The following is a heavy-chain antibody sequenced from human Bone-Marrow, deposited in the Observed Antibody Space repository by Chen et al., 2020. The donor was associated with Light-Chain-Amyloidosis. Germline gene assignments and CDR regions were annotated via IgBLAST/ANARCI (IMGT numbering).Heavy chain of an antibody. CDR1: GGSLSGYY. CDR3: ARRTFGIVRTAYSYYMDV. CDR2: INHSGDT. V-gene: IGHV4-34*01. D-gene: IGHD3-3*01. J-gene: IGHJ6*03. Sequence: QVQLQQWGAGLLKPSETLSLTCGVYGGSLSGYYWRWIRQSPGKGLEWIGEINHSGDTKYNTSLRGQVTKSVDTSKNQFSLKLRSVTAADTAVYYCARRTFGIVRTAYSYYMDVWGKGTTVTVSS.